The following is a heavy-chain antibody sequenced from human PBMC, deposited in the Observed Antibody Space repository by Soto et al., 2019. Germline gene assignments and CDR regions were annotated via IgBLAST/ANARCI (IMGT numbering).Heavy chain of an antibody. V-gene: IGHV3-48*02. Sequence: GGSLRLSCAASGFTFSSYSMNWVRQAPGKGLEWVSYISSSSSTIYYADSVKGRFTISRDNAKNSLYLQMNSLRDEDTAVYYCARDRSYYYDSSGYYPPTFDYWGQGTLVTVSS. CDR2: ISSSSSTI. CDR3: ARDRSYYYDSSGYYPPTFDY. CDR1: GFTFSSYS. J-gene: IGHJ4*02. D-gene: IGHD3-22*01.